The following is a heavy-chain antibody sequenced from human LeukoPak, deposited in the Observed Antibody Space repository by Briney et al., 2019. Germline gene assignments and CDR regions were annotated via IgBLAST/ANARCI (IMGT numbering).Heavy chain of an antibody. CDR1: GGSISSYY. J-gene: IGHJ4*02. CDR3: ASSSVRGFGELYYYFDY. V-gene: IGHV4-4*07. D-gene: IGHD3-10*01. Sequence: SETLSLTCTVSGGSISSYYWSWIRQPAGKGLEWIGRMYLSGETNYNPSLWSRVTMSLDTSKNLFSLRLTSVTAADTAVYYCASSSVRGFGELYYYFDYWGQGTLVTVSS. CDR2: MYLSGET.